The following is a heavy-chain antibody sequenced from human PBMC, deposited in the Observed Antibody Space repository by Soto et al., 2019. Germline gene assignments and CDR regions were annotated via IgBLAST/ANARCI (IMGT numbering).Heavy chain of an antibody. V-gene: IGHV3-23*01. CDR3: ATGTGGFIVPFG. D-gene: IGHD3-16*02. CDR1: GITFSSYA. J-gene: IGHJ4*02. CDR2: ISGSGGST. Sequence: EVQLLESGGGLVQPGGSLRLSCAASGITFSSYAMSWVRQAPGKGLEWVSAISGSGGSTYYADSVKGRFTISRDNSKNTLYLPMNSLSAEDTPVYYCATGTGGFIVPFGWCQGTLVTVSS.